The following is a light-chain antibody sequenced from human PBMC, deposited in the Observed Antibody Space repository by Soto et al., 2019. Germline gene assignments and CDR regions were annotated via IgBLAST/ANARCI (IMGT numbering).Light chain of an antibody. CDR1: SSDVGDFKY. J-gene: IGLJ1*01. CDR3: SSYTSSDTPYV. CDR2: VNS. Sequence: QSALTQPASVSGSPGQSITISCTGTSSDVGDFKYVSWYQQHPDKAPKLMIYVNSNRPSGVSNRFSGSKSGNTASLTISGLQAEDEADYYCSSYTSSDTPYVFGPGTKVTVL. V-gene: IGLV2-14*01.